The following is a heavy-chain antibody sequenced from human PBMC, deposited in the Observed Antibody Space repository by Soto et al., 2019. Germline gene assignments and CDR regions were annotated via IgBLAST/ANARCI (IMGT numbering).Heavy chain of an antibody. V-gene: IGHV3-43*01. Sequence: EVLLVESGGDVVQPGGSLRLSCSVSGFTFDDHAMHWVRQAPGKGLEWVSLITWDGATTYYAASVKGRFTISRDNSKDAVYLQMTSLGPDDSALYFCARPAYFEGTGAIQFLQYWGQGTQVTVSS. J-gene: IGHJ1*01. CDR1: GFTFDDHA. D-gene: IGHD3-9*01. CDR3: ARPAYFEGTGAIQFLQY. CDR2: ITWDGATT.